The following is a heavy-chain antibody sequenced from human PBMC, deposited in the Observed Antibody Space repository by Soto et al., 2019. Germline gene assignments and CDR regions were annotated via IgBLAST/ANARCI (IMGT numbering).Heavy chain of an antibody. D-gene: IGHD3-10*01. CDR1: GGSISSSSYY. CDR3: ARGMVRGVISPFDP. Sequence: SETLSLTCTVSGGSISSSSYYWGWIRQPPGKGLEWIGSIYYSGSTYYNPSLKSRVTISIDTSKNQFSLNLSSVTAADTAMYYCARGMVRGVISPFDPWGLGTLVTVSS. CDR2: IYYSGST. J-gene: IGHJ5*02. V-gene: IGHV4-39*01.